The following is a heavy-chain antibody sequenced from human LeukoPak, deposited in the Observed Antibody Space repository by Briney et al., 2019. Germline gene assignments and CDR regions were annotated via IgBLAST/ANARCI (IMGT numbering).Heavy chain of an antibody. J-gene: IGHJ4*02. D-gene: IGHD3/OR15-3a*01. CDR3: SRDLGTGRPHDF. V-gene: IGHV3-7*01. Sequence: GGSLRLSCAASGFTFSSYSMNWVRQAPGKGLEWVANLNQYGDHKYYDDSVKGRFTIFRDNARDSLYLEMNSLTVEDTAVYFCSRDLGTGRPHDFWGQGTLVTVSS. CDR1: GFTFSSYS. CDR2: LNQYGDHK.